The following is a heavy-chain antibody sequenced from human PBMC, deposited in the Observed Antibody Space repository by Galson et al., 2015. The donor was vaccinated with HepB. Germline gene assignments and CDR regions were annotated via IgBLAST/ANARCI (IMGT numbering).Heavy chain of an antibody. CDR3: ARPMADYDSSGYLYYFDY. CDR1: GYTFTSYY. V-gene: IGHV1-46*03. Sequence: SVKVSCKASGYTFTSYYMHWVRQAPGQGLEWMGIINPSGGSTSYAQKFQGRVTMTRDTSTSTVYMELSSLRSEDTAVYYCARPMADYDSSGYLYYFDYWGQGTLVTVSS. CDR2: INPSGGST. J-gene: IGHJ4*02. D-gene: IGHD3-22*01.